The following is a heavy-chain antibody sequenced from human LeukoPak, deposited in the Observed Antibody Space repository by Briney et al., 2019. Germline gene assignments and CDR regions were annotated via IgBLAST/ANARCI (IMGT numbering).Heavy chain of an antibody. CDR1: GYTFTSYD. Sequence: ASVKVSCKASGYTFTSYDINWVRQATGQGLEWMGWMNPNSGNTGYAQKFQGRVTMTRNTSISTAYMELSSLRSEDTAVYYCARGLSRRKYGSGSSSRFDPWGQGTLVTVSS. V-gene: IGHV1-8*01. D-gene: IGHD3-10*01. J-gene: IGHJ5*02. CDR2: MNPNSGNT. CDR3: ARGLSRRKYGSGSSSRFDP.